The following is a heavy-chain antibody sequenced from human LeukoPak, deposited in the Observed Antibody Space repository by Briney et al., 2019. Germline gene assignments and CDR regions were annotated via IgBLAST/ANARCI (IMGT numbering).Heavy chain of an antibody. CDR2: ISGSGGST. V-gene: IGHV3-23*01. J-gene: IGHJ5*02. Sequence: GASLRLSCAASGFTFSSYAMIWVRQAPGKGLEAVSAISGSGGSTYYADSVKGRFTISRDNSKNTLYLQMNSLRAEDTAVYYCAKDQVQWLVGWFDPWGQGTVVTVSS. CDR1: GFTFSSYA. D-gene: IGHD6-19*01. CDR3: AKDQVQWLVGWFDP.